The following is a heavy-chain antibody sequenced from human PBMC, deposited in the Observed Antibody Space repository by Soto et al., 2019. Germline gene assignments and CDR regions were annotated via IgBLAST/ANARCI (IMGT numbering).Heavy chain of an antibody. D-gene: IGHD4-17*01. CDR1: GGSISSGGYS. J-gene: IGHJ4*02. Sequence: QLQLQESGSGLVKPSQTLSLTCAVSGGSISSGGYSWSWIRQPPGKGLEWIGYIYHSGSTYYNPSLNRXXTXPXARSTNHFSLKLSSVTAADTAVYYCARDGDYGGIEYWGQGTLVTVSS. CDR3: ARDGDYGGIEY. V-gene: IGHV4-30-2*01. CDR2: IYHSGST.